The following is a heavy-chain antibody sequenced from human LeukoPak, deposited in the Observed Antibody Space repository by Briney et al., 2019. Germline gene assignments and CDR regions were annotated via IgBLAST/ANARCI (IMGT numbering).Heavy chain of an antibody. Sequence: GGSLRLSCAASGFTISSYAMSWVRQAPRKGTEWISAISSSGVSTYYADSVRGRFTFSSDNSKNTLYLQMNSLRAEDTALYYCVRQGGQTGDIVVVPAATSFDYWGQGTLVTVSS. V-gene: IGHV3-23*01. J-gene: IGHJ4*02. D-gene: IGHD2-2*01. CDR2: ISSSGVST. CDR3: VRQGGQTGDIVVVPAATSFDY. CDR1: GFTISSYA.